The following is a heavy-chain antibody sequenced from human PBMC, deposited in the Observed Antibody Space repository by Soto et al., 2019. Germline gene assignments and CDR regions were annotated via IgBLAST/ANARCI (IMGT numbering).Heavy chain of an antibody. CDR2: INHSGST. Sequence: SETLSLTCAVYGGSFSGYYWSWIRQPPGKGLEWIGEINHSGSTNYNPSLKSRVTISVDTSKNQFSLKLSSVTAADTAVYYCASSGGGSGSFRPRAYFDYWGQGTLVTVSS. CDR3: ASSGGGSGSFRPRAYFDY. V-gene: IGHV4-34*01. CDR1: GGSFSGYY. J-gene: IGHJ4*02. D-gene: IGHD3-10*01.